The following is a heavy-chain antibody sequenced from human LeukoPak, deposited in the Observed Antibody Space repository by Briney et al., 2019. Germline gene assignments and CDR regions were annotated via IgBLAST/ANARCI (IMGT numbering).Heavy chain of an antibody. D-gene: IGHD3-10*01. CDR2: IIPIFGTA. Sequence: GASVKVSCKASGYTFTDYYMHWVRQAPGQGLEWMGGIIPIFGTANYAQKFQGRVTITTDESTSTAYMELSSLRSEDTAVYYCARGGAGSGNVYNWFDPWGQGTLVTVSS. V-gene: IGHV1-69*05. CDR1: GYTFTDYY. J-gene: IGHJ5*02. CDR3: ARGGAGSGNVYNWFDP.